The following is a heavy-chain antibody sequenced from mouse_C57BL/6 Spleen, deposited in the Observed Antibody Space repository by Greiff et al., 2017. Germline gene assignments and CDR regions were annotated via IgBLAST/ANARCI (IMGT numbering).Heavy chain of an antibody. D-gene: IGHD2-2*01. Sequence: VQLQQSGAELVKPGASVKISCKASGYAFSSYWMNWVKQRPGKGLEWIGQIYPGDGDTNYNGKFKGKATLTADKSSSTAYMQLSSLTSEDSAVYFCAREGGLRGAMDYWGQGTSVTVSS. CDR1: GYAFSSYW. V-gene: IGHV1-80*01. CDR2: IYPGDGDT. J-gene: IGHJ4*01. CDR3: AREGGLRGAMDY.